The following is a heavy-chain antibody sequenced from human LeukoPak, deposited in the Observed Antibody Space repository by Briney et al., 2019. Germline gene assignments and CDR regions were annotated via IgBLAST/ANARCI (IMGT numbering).Heavy chain of an antibody. D-gene: IGHD4-17*01. CDR2: FDPEDGET. CDR1: GYTLTELS. Sequence: ASVKVSCKVSGYTLTELSMHWVRQAPGKGLEWMGRFDPEDGETIYAQKFQGRVTMTADTSTDTAYMELSSLRSEDTAVYYCARGYGDYGLHFDYWGQGTLVTVSS. J-gene: IGHJ4*02. V-gene: IGHV1-24*01. CDR3: ARGYGDYGLHFDY.